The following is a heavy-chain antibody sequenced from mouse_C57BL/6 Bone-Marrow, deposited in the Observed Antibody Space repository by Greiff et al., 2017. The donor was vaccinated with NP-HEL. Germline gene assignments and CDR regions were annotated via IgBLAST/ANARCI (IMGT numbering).Heavy chain of an antibody. D-gene: IGHD1-1*01. CDR1: GYTFTSYG. CDR2: IYPRSGNT. J-gene: IGHJ4*01. V-gene: IGHV1-81*01. Sequence: VQLQESGAELARPGASVKLSCKASGYTFTSYGISWVKQRTGQGLEWIGEIYPRSGNTYYNEKFKGKATLTADKSSSTAYMELRSLTSEDSAVYFCARGGSSPYAMDYWGQGTSVTVSS. CDR3: ARGGSSPYAMDY.